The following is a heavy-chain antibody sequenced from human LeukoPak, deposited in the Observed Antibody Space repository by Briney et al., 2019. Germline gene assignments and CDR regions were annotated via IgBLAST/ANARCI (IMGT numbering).Heavy chain of an antibody. CDR1: GFTFSSYS. Sequence: PGGSLRLSCAASGFTFSSYSMNWVRQAPGKGLEWVSYISSSSSTIYYADSVKGRFTISGDNAKNSLYLQMNSLRAEDMALYYCAKGRWLVPGAFDIWGQGTMVTVSS. CDR2: ISSSSSTI. CDR3: AKGRWLVPGAFDI. V-gene: IGHV3-48*04. D-gene: IGHD6-19*01. J-gene: IGHJ3*02.